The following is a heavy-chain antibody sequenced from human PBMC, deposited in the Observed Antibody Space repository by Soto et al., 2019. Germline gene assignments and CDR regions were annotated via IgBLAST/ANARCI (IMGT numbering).Heavy chain of an antibody. CDR3: ARMPNKSPQN. D-gene: IGHD2-2*01. Sequence: EVQLVESGGGLVQPGGSLRLSCVASGFTFSSYWMHWVRQAPGKGLVWVSSISNDGSSIYADPVKGRFTISRDNAKNTLYLQMNRLRAEDPALYYCARMPNKSPQNWGQGTLVIVSP. V-gene: IGHV3-74*01. J-gene: IGHJ1*01. CDR2: ISNDGSS. CDR1: GFTFSSYW.